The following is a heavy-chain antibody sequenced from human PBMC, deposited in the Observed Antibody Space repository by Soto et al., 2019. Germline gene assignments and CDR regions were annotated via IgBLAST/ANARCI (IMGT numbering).Heavy chain of an antibody. D-gene: IGHD2-21*02. CDR2: IYYSGST. CDR3: ARELLAYCGGDCYSWFDP. V-gene: IGHV4-31*03. J-gene: IGHJ5*02. Sequence: PSETLSLTCTVSGGSISSGGYYWSWIRQHPGKGLECIGYIYYSGSTYYNPSLKSRVTISVDTSKNQFSLKLSSVTAADTAVYYCARELLAYCGGDCYSWFDPWGQGTLVTVSS. CDR1: GGSISSGGYY.